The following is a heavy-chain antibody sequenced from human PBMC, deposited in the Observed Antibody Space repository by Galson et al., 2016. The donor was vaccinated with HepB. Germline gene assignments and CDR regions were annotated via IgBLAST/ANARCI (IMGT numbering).Heavy chain of an antibody. CDR3: ARPRGYDNYFDY. Sequence: QSGAEVKKPGESLKISCKDSGTSFATNWIGWVRQMPGKGLEWMGIIHPGDSDARYSPSFQGQVTISADKSISTAYLRLSSLRASDTAMYFCARPRGYDNYFDYWDQGTPVTVSS. V-gene: IGHV5-51*01. J-gene: IGHJ4*02. D-gene: IGHD5-12*01. CDR2: IHPGDSDA. CDR1: GTSFATNW.